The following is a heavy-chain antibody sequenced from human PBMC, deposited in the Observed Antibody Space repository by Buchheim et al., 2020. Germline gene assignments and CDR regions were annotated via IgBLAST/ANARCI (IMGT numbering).Heavy chain of an antibody. CDR2: ISGNGGST. Sequence: EVQVLESGGGLVQPGGSLRLSCAASGFIFSIYAMNWVRQAPGKGLQWVSTISGNGGSTYYADSVTGRFTISRDNSKNMLYLQMSTLTAEDTAVYYCTMGVSGWGQGTL. CDR1: GFIFSIYA. D-gene: IGHD3-16*01. V-gene: IGHV3-23*01. J-gene: IGHJ4*02. CDR3: TMGVSG.